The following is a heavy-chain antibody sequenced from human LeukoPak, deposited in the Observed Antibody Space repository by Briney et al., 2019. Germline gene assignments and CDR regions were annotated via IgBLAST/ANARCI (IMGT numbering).Heavy chain of an antibody. D-gene: IGHD6-19*01. Sequence: ASVKVSCKASGGTFISYAISWVRQAPGQGLEWMGGIIPIFGTANYAQKFQGRVTITADESTSTAYMELSSLRSEDTAVYYCARRGYSSGWYGAFDIWGQGTMVTVSS. CDR2: IIPIFGTA. J-gene: IGHJ3*02. CDR1: GGTFISYA. V-gene: IGHV1-69*13. CDR3: ARRGYSSGWYGAFDI.